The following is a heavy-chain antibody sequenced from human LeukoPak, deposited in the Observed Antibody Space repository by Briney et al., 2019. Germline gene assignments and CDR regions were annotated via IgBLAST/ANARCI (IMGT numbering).Heavy chain of an antibody. CDR3: AKPHLVYSAWDWFDP. J-gene: IGHJ5*02. D-gene: IGHD6-13*01. V-gene: IGHV3-30*02. CDR1: GFSFSSYG. CDR2: IRYDGSNK. Sequence: GGSLRLSCAASGFSFSSYGMHWVRQAPGKGLEWVAFIRYDGSNKYYADSVKGRFTISRDNSKNTLYLQMNSLRAEDTAVYYCAKPHLVYSAWDWFDPWGQGTLVTVSS.